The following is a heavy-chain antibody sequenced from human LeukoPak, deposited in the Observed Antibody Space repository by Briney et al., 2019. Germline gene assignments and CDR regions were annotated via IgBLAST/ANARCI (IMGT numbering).Heavy chain of an antibody. V-gene: IGHV3-23*01. J-gene: IGHJ3*02. CDR1: GFTFSSYA. CDR2: SSGSGGNT. Sequence: PGGSLRLSCAASGFTFSSYAMSWVRQPPGKGLNCVSSSSGSGGNTFYADSVKGRFTISRDNSKNTLYLQMNSLRAEDTAVYYCARDWPSEWQHLPDYDAVDIWGQGTMVTVSS. D-gene: IGHD6-13*01. CDR3: ARDWPSEWQHLPDYDAVDI.